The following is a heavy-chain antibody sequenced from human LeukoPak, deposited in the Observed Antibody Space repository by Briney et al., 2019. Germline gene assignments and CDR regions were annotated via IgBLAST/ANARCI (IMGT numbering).Heavy chain of an antibody. CDR2: IKQNGSEK. CDR1: GFTFSSYW. CDR3: ARDRLLYYYDSGPTGHFQH. D-gene: IGHD3-22*01. Sequence: GGSLRLSCAASGFTFSSYWMSWVRQAPGKGLEWVANIKQNGSEKYYVDSVKGRFTISRDNAKNSLYLQMSSLRADDTAVYYCARDRLLYYYDSGPTGHFQHWGQGTLVTV. J-gene: IGHJ1*01. V-gene: IGHV3-7*01.